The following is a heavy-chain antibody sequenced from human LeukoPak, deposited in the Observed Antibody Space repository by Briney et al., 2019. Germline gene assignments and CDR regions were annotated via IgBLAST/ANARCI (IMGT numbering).Heavy chain of an antibody. Sequence: PGRSLRLSCAASGFTFSSYGMHWVRQAPGKGLEWVAFIWNDGTNIYYVDSVKGRFSISRDNSKNTLYLEMNSLRVEDTAVYYCVRGGYNFDYWGQGTLVTVSS. V-gene: IGHV3-33*01. D-gene: IGHD1-14*01. CDR1: GFTFSSYG. J-gene: IGHJ4*02. CDR3: VRGGYNFDY. CDR2: IWNDGTNI.